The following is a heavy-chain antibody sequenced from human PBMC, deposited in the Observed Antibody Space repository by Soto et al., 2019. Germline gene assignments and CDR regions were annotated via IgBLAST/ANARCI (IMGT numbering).Heavy chain of an antibody. CDR1: GGSISSYY. V-gene: IGHV4-59*01. J-gene: IGHJ6*03. D-gene: IGHD1-26*01. Sequence: SETLSLTCTVSGGSISSYYWSWIRQPPGKGLEWIGYIYYSGSTNYNPSLKSRVTISVDTSKNQFSLKLSSVTAADTAVYYCARVLRVVVGAPPGAYYYYMDVWGKGTTVTVSS. CDR3: ARVLRVVVGAPPGAYYYYMDV. CDR2: IYYSGST.